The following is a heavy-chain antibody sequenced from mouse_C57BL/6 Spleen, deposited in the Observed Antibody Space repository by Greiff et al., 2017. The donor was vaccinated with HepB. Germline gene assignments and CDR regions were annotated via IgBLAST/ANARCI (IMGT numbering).Heavy chain of an antibody. Sequence: EVQLVESGGGLVKPGGSLKLSCAASGFTFSDYGMHWVRQAPEKGLEWVAYISSGSSTIYYADTVKGRFTISRDNAKNTLFLQMTSLRSEDTAMYYCARLYYGSSLYAMDDWGQGTSVTVSS. CDR2: ISSGSSTI. V-gene: IGHV5-17*01. CDR1: GFTFSDYG. D-gene: IGHD1-1*01. CDR3: ARLYYGSSLYAMDD. J-gene: IGHJ4*01.